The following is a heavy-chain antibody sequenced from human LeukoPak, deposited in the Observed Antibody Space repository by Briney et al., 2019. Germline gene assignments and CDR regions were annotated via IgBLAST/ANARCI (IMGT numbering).Heavy chain of an antibody. CDR2: IYYSGTTYYSGST. Sequence: PSETLSLTCTASGGSISSSSYYWGWIRQPPGKGLEWIGSIYYSGTTYYSGSTYYNPSLKSRVTMSVDTSKNQFSLKLSSVTAVDTAVYYCARKATTGPTKAAFDIWGQGTMVTVSS. D-gene: IGHD4-17*01. J-gene: IGHJ3*02. V-gene: IGHV4-39*07. CDR1: GGSISSSSYY. CDR3: ARKATTGPTKAAFDI.